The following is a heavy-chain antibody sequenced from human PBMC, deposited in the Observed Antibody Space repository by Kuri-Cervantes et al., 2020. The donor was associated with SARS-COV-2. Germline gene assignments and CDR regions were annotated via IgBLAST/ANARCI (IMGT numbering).Heavy chain of an antibody. CDR1: GFTFSGHW. Sequence: GGSLRLSCAASGFTFSGHWIHWVRQAPGKGLVWVSRINPDGSYTNNADSVKGRFTISRDNSKNTLYLQMNSLRAEDTAVYYCARGGGQWLVPPFFDYWGQGTLVTVSS. D-gene: IGHD6-19*01. J-gene: IGHJ4*02. CDR2: INPDGSYT. V-gene: IGHV3-74*01. CDR3: ARGGGQWLVPPFFDY.